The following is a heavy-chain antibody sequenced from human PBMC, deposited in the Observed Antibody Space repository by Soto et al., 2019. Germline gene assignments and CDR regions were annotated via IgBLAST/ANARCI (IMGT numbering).Heavy chain of an antibody. V-gene: IGHV3-33*01. CDR2: IWYDGSNK. Sequence: QVQLVESGGGVVQPGRSLRLSCAASGFTFSSYGMHWVRQAPGKGLEWVAVIWYDGSNKYYADSVTGRFTISRDNSKNTLYLQLNSLRAEDTAVYYCEREGLDSGYYGVYFDSWGQGTLVTVSS. CDR3: EREGLDSGYYGVYFDS. D-gene: IGHD3-22*01. CDR1: GFTFSSYG. J-gene: IGHJ4*02.